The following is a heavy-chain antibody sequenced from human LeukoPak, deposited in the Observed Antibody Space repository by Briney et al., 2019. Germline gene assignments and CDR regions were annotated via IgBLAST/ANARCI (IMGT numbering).Heavy chain of an antibody. CDR2: ISGSGGST. Sequence: PGGSLRLSCAASGFTFSSYAMSWVRQAPGKGLEWVSTISGSGGSTYYADSVKGRFTISRDNSKNTLFLQMNSLRAEDTAVYYCAKEGASSGWSPIDYWGQGSLVTVSS. V-gene: IGHV3-23*01. CDR3: AKEGASSGWSPIDY. CDR1: GFTFSSYA. D-gene: IGHD6-19*01. J-gene: IGHJ4*02.